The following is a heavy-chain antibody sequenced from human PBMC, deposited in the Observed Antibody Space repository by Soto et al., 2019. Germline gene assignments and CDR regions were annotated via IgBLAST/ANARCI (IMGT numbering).Heavy chain of an antibody. CDR3: AIGSENYHNARGAWFDP. J-gene: IGHJ5*02. CDR2: IDWNSGNI. D-gene: IGHD3-10*01. Sequence: GGSLRLSCAASGFTFDGYAMHWVRQAPGKGLEWVSGIDWNSGNIGFADSVKGRFTISRDNAKNSLYLQMNSLKPEDTALYHCAIGSENYHNARGAWFDPWGQGTLVTVSS. CDR1: GFTFDGYA. V-gene: IGHV3-9*01.